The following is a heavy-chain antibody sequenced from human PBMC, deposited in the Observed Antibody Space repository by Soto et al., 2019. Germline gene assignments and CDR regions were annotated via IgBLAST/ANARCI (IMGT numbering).Heavy chain of an antibody. J-gene: IGHJ4*02. D-gene: IGHD3-22*01. Sequence: ASVKVSCKASGYTFTSYAMHWVRQAPGQRLEWMGWVNAGNGNTKYSQKFQGRVTITRDTSASTAYMELSSLRSEDTAVYYCAREVYYDGGGNPFDSGGQGPLVTVS. CDR3: AREVYYDGGGNPFDS. CDR2: VNAGNGNT. CDR1: GYTFTSYA. V-gene: IGHV1-3*01.